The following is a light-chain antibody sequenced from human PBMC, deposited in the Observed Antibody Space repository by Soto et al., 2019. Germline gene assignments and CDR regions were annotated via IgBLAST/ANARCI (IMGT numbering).Light chain of an antibody. Sequence: LTQPASVSGSPGQSITISCTGTSSDVGGYEFVSWYQQHPDNAPKLIIYDVSDRPSGESSRFSGSKSANTASLTISGLQAEDEADYYCSSYTSSGTYVFGTGTKVTVL. CDR1: SSDVGGYEF. V-gene: IGLV2-14*01. J-gene: IGLJ1*01. CDR2: DVS. CDR3: SSYTSSGTYV.